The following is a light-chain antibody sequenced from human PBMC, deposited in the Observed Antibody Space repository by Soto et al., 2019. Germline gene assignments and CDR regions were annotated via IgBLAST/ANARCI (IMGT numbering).Light chain of an antibody. CDR1: QSVSSTY. J-gene: IGKJ5*01. Sequence: EVVLTQSPATLSLSPGERATLSCRASQSVSSTYLAWYQQQPGQAPRLLMSGTSNRATGTPDRFSGSGSGTVSTLTISRVAHEDYALYYCQQYGRPPYTFGQGTRLEIK. V-gene: IGKV3-20*01. CDR3: QQYGRPPYT. CDR2: GTS.